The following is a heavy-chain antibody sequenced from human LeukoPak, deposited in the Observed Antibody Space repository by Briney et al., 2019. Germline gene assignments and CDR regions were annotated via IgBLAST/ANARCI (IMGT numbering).Heavy chain of an antibody. D-gene: IGHD3-16*01. CDR2: IRYDGSNK. CDR1: GFTFSSYG. J-gene: IGHJ4*02. V-gene: IGHV3-30*02. Sequence: GGSLRLSCAASGFTFSSYGMHWVRQAPGKGLEWVAFIRYDGSNKYYADSVKGRFTISRDNSKNTLYLQMNSLRAEDTAVYYCAKETSSYARLPYYFDCWGQGTLVTVSS. CDR3: AKETSSYARLPYYFDC.